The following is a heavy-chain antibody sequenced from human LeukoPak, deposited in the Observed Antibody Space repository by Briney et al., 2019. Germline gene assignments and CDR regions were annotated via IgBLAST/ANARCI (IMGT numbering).Heavy chain of an antibody. CDR2: INPSGGST. V-gene: IGHV1-46*01. J-gene: IGHJ6*03. CDR3: ATRGIAARPRHYYYYYMDV. CDR1: GYTFTSYY. D-gene: IGHD6-6*01. Sequence: VASVKVSCKASGYTFTSYYMHWVRQAPGQGLEWMGIINPSGGSTSYAQKFQGRVTMTRDTSTSTAYMELSSLRSEDTAVYYCATRGIAARPRHYYYYYMDVWGKGTTVTVSS.